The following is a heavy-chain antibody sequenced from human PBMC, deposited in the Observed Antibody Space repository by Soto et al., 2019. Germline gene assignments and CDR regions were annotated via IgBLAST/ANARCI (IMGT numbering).Heavy chain of an antibody. CDR1: GYTFTSYA. CDR3: ARDRGDFWSGYYDALDI. V-gene: IGHV1-3*01. Sequence: ASVKVSCKASGYTFTSYAMHWVRQAPGQRLEWMGWINAGNGNTKYSQKFQGRVTITRDTSASTAYMELSSLRSEDTAVYYCARDRGDFWSGYYDALDIWGQGTMGTVS. CDR2: INAGNGNT. D-gene: IGHD3-3*01. J-gene: IGHJ3*02.